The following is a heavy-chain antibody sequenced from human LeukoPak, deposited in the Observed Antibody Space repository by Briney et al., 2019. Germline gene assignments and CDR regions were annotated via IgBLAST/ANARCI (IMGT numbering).Heavy chain of an antibody. CDR3: ARGDYYDSSGCYLP. CDR1: GGSISSYY. J-gene: IGHJ5*02. CDR2: IYYSGST. D-gene: IGHD3-22*01. V-gene: IGHV4-59*01. Sequence: SETLSLTCTVSGGSISSYYWSWIRQPPGKGLEWIGYIYYSGSTNYNPSLKSRVTISVDTSKNQFSLKLSSVTAADTAVYYCARGDYYDSSGCYLPWGQGTLVTVSS.